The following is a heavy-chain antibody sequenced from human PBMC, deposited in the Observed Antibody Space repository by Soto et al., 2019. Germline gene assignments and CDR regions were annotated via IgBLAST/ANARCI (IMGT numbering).Heavy chain of an antibody. J-gene: IGHJ4*02. D-gene: IGHD6-19*01. CDR2: VYDSGST. Sequence: SETLSLTCTVSGGSVSSGSSYWSWIRQPPGKGLEWIGYVYDSGSTTYSPSLKSRVTISVDTSKHQFSLKLSSVTVADTAVYYCATHRYSSGWYYFDYWGQGTLVTVSS. V-gene: IGHV4-61*01. CDR3: ATHRYSSGWYYFDY. CDR1: GGSVSSGSSY.